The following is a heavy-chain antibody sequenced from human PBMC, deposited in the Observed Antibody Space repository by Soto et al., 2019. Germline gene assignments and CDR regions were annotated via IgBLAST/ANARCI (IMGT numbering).Heavy chain of an antibody. V-gene: IGHV4-38-2*01. CDR3: ARNTTGAFFDY. J-gene: IGHJ4*01. Sequence: SETLSLTCAVSGYTISSGYYWGWIRQSPGKGLEWIGSIYHSGSIYHSGSTHYNPSLKSRVTISVDTSKNQFSLRLTSVTAADTAVYYCARNTTGAFFDYWGQEPWSPSPQ. CDR2: IYHSGSIYHSGST. D-gene: IGHD1-1*01. CDR1: GYTISSGYY.